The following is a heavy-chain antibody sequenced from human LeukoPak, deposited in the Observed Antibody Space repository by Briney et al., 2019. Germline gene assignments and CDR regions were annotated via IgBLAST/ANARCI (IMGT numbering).Heavy chain of an antibody. CDR1: GGSISSYY. CDR2: IYYSGSA. J-gene: IGHJ4*02. CDR3: ARTRYSGRYGDYFDY. V-gene: IGHV4-59*08. Sequence: SETLSLICTVSGGSISSYYWSWIRQPPGKGLECIGYIYYSGSANYNPSLKSRVTISVDTSKNQFSLKLSSVTAAETAVYYCARTRYSGRYGDYFDYWGQGTLVTVSS. D-gene: IGHD1-26*01.